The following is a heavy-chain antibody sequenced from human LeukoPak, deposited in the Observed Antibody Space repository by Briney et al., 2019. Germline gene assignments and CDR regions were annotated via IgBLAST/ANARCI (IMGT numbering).Heavy chain of an antibody. Sequence: ASVKVPCKASGYTFTSYGISWVRQAPGQGLEWMGWISAYNGNTNYAQKLQGRVTMTTDTSTSTAYMELRSLRSDDTAVYYCARRGFIAAADLFYYYYYYMDVWGKGTTVTVSS. CDR1: GYTFTSYG. D-gene: IGHD6-13*01. CDR2: ISAYNGNT. J-gene: IGHJ6*03. CDR3: ARRGFIAAADLFYYYYYYMDV. V-gene: IGHV1-18*01.